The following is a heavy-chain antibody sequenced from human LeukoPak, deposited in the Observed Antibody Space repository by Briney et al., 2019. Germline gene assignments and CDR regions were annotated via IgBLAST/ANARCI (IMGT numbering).Heavy chain of an antibody. J-gene: IGHJ3*02. CDR1: GGSFSGYY. CDR2: INHSGST. Sequence: SETLSLTCAVYGGSFSGYYWSWIRRPPGKGLEWIGEINHSGSTNYNPSLKSRVTISVDTSKNQFSLKLSSVTAADTAVYYCARGLRGAFDIWGQGTMVTVSS. CDR3: ARGLRGAFDI. D-gene: IGHD5-12*01. V-gene: IGHV4-34*01.